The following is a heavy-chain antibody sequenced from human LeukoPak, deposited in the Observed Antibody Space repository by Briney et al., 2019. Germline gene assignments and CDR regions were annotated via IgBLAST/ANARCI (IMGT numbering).Heavy chain of an antibody. CDR3: AKVTRGVISPGFDY. CDR2: ISGSGGST. V-gene: IGHV3-23*01. J-gene: IGHJ4*02. Sequence: PGGSLRLSCAASGFTFSSYAMSWVRQAPGKGLEWVSAISGSGGSTYYADSVKGQFTISRDNSKNTLYLQMNSLRAEDTAVYYCAKVTRGVISPGFDYWGQGTLVTVSS. CDR1: GFTFSSYA. D-gene: IGHD3-10*01.